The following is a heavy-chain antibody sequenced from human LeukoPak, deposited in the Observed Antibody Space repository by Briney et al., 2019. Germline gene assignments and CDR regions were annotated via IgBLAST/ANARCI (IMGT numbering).Heavy chain of an antibody. CDR2: ISYDGSNK. J-gene: IGHJ4*02. V-gene: IGHV3-30-3*01. D-gene: IGHD3-22*01. Sequence: GRSLRLSCAASGFTFSSYAMHWVRQAPGKGLEWVAVISYDGSNKYYADSVKGRFTISRDNSKNTLYLQMNSLRAEDTAVYYCARDSVYYDSSGSLFFDYWGQGTLVTVTS. CDR3: ARDSVYYDSSGSLFFDY. CDR1: GFTFSSYA.